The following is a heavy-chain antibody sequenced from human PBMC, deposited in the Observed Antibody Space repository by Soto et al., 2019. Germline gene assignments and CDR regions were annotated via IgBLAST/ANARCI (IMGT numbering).Heavy chain of an antibody. V-gene: IGHV3-48*01. CDR2: ISSGGDTK. D-gene: IGHD2-21*01. J-gene: IGHJ4*02. Sequence: SLRLSCAVSGFTFRSYSMHWVRQSPGKGLEWISYISSGGDTKYYADSVTGRFTISRDNAKNSLFLQMSSLRAEDTAVYYCARAFMWIDYRGQGTLVTVSS. CDR3: ARAFMWIDY. CDR1: GFTFRSYS.